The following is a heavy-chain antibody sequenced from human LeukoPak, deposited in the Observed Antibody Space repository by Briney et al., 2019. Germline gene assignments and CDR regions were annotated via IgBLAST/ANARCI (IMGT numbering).Heavy chain of an antibody. CDR3: AREAPFYCSSTSCYGGGWFDP. CDR1: GFTFSSYG. J-gene: IGHJ5*02. D-gene: IGHD2-2*01. Sequence: GRSLRLSCAASGFTFSSYGMHWVRQAPGKGLEWVAVISYDGSNKYYADSVKGRFTISRDNSKNTLYLQMNSLRAEDTAVYYCAREAPFYCSSTSCYGGGWFDPWGQGTLVTVSS. V-gene: IGHV3-30*03. CDR2: ISYDGSNK.